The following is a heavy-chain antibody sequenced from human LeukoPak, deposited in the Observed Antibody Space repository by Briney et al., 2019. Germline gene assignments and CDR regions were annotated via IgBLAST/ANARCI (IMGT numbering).Heavy chain of an antibody. V-gene: IGHV1-18*01. CDR1: GYTFTSYG. CDR3: ARVRSSTSDDDTLGWFDP. D-gene: IGHD2-2*01. CDR2: ISAYNGNT. J-gene: IGHJ5*02. Sequence: ASVKVSCKASGYTFTSYGISWVRQAPGQGLEWMGWISAYNGNTNYAQKLQGRVTMTTDTSTSTAYMELRSLRSDDTAVYYCARVRSSTSDDDTLGWFDPWGQGTLVTVSS.